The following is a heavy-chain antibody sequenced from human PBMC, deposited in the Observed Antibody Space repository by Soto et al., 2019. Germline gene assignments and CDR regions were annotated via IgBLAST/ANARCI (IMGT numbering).Heavy chain of an antibody. CDR3: ARGRYCRGCSCYQDPEYFQH. CDR2: INPSGGST. J-gene: IGHJ1*01. CDR1: GYTFTSYY. Sequence: ASVKVSCKASGYTFTSYYMHWVRQAPGQGLEWMGIINPSGGSTSYAQKFQGRVTMTRDTSTSTVYMELSSLRSEDTAVYYCARGRYCRGCSCYQDPEYFQHWGQGTLVTVSS. D-gene: IGHD2-15*01. V-gene: IGHV1-46*01.